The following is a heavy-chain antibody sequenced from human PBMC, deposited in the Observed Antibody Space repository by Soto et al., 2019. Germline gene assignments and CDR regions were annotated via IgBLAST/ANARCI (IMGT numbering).Heavy chain of an antibody. CDR2: ISAYNGNT. CDR3: ARPNREIEKGRMGGGYYGMDV. V-gene: IGHV1-18*04. J-gene: IGHJ6*02. CDR1: GYTFTSYG. Sequence: GASVKVSCKASGYTFTSYGISWVRQAPGQGLEWMGWISAYNGNTNYAQKLQGRVTMTTDTSTSTAYMELRSLRSDDTAVYYCARPNREIEKGRMGGGYYGMDVWGQGTTVTVSS. D-gene: IGHD1-26*01.